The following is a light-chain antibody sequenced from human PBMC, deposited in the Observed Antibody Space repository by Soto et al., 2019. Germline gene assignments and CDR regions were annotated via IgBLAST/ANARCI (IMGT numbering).Light chain of an antibody. CDR3: QQYDNFPRAIN. Sequence: DIQMTQSPSTLSASVGDRVTITCRAIQSISGWLAWYQQKPGKAPKLLIYDASSLESGVPSGFSGSGSGTEFTLTISSLQPEDIATYYCQQYDNFPRAINFGQGTRLEIK. CDR1: QSISGW. CDR2: DAS. J-gene: IGKJ5*01. V-gene: IGKV1-5*01.